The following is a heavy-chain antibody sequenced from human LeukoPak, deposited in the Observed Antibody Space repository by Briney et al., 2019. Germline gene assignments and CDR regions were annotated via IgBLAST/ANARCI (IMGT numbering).Heavy chain of an antibody. J-gene: IGHJ4*02. V-gene: IGHV3-23*01. Sequence: GGSLRLSCAASGFTLNKYAMNWVRQAPGKGLEWVSVLICSSGSTDYADSVKGRFTISRDTSKNTLYLEMNGLRAEDTAIYYCVEGAYDYIEIAYFDYWGQGTRVTVSS. CDR1: GFTLNKYA. CDR3: VEGAYDYIEIAYFDY. CDR2: LICSSGST. D-gene: IGHD5-12*01.